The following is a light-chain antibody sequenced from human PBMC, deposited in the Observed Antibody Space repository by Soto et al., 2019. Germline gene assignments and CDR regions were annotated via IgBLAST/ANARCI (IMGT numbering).Light chain of an antibody. CDR3: QQRHMSPIT. J-gene: IGKJ5*01. CDR2: GAS. Sequence: EMLMTQSPATLAVSPGERATLSCRASQSVNSNLAWFQHKPGQSPRLLIYGASTRATGVPERFSGSGSGTDFTLTISSLEPEDSEVYYCQQRHMSPITFGQGTRLEIK. CDR1: QSVNSN. V-gene: IGKV3D-15*01.